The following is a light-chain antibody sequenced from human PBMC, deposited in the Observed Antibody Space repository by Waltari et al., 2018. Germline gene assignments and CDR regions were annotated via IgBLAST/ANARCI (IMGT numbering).Light chain of an antibody. CDR1: SSDVGGYNY. CDR2: DVS. J-gene: IGLJ2*01. CDR3: CSYAGSYVV. V-gene: IGLV2-11*01. Sequence: QSALTQPRSVSGSPGQSVPISCTGTSSDVGGYNYGSWYQQHPGKAPKLMIYDVSKRPSGVPDRFSGSKSGNTASLTISGLQAEDEADYYCCSYAGSYVVFGGGTKLTVL.